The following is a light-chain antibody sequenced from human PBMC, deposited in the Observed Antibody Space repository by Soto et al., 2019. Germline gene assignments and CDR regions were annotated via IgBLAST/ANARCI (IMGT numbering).Light chain of an antibody. J-gene: IGKJ1*01. CDR1: QGISSY. CDR3: QQLNSYPWT. Sequence: IQLTQSPSSLSASVGDRVTITCRASQGISSYLVWYQQKPGKAPKLLIYAASTLQSGVPSRFSGSGSGTDFTLTISSLQPEDFATYYCQQLNSYPWTFGQGTKVEIK. CDR2: AAS. V-gene: IGKV1-9*01.